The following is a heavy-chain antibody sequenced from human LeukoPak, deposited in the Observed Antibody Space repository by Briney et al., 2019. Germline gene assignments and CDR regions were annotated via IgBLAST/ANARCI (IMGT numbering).Heavy chain of an antibody. CDR2: SYYSGST. CDR3: ARSRGYYYYYMDV. V-gene: IGHV4-39*01. J-gene: IGHJ6*03. CDR1: GGSISSSSYY. Sequence: PSETLSLTCTVSGGSISSSSYYWGWIRQPPGKGLEWIGSSYYSGSTYYNPSLKSRVTLSVDTSKNQFSLKLSSVTAADTAVYYCARSRGYYYYYMDVWGKGTTVTVSS.